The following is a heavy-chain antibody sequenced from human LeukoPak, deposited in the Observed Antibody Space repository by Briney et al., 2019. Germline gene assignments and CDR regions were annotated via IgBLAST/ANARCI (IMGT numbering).Heavy chain of an antibody. CDR3: ARVRYSYGYGGYFDY. CDR2: IYYSGST. V-gene: IGHV4-59*01. J-gene: IGHJ4*02. CDR1: GGSISSYY. D-gene: IGHD5-18*01. Sequence: SETLSLTCTVAGGSISSYYWSWIRQPPGKGLEWIGYIYYSGSTNYNPSLKSRVTISVDTSKNQFSLKLSSVTAADTAVYYCARVRYSYGYGGYFDYWGQGTLVTVS.